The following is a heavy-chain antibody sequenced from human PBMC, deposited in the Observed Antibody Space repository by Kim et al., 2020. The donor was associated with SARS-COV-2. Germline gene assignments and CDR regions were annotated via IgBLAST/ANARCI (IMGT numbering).Heavy chain of an antibody. CDR2: IIPIFGTA. CDR3: ARDVAQQLVVANLVDWFDP. CDR1: GGTFSSYA. V-gene: IGHV1-69*13. J-gene: IGHJ5*02. D-gene: IGHD6-13*01. Sequence: SVKVSCKASGGTFSSYAISWVRQAPGQGLEWMGGIIPIFGTANYAQKFQGRVTITADESTSTAYMELSSLRSEDTAVYYCARDVAQQLVVANLVDWFDPWGQGTLVTVSS.